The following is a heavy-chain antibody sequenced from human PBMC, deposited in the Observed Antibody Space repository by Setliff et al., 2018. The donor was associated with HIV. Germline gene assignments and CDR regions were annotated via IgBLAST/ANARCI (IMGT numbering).Heavy chain of an antibody. Sequence: GASVKVSCKASGYSFTSYGINWVRQAPGQGLEWMGWISPYNSNTDYAQNFQGRVTMTTDTSTSTVYMELRSLISDDTAVYYCARGVLITFGYQNWFDPWGQGTLVTVS. V-gene: IGHV1-18*01. CDR3: ARGVLITFGYQNWFDP. CDR1: GYSFTSYG. CDR2: ISPYNSNT. D-gene: IGHD3-16*01. J-gene: IGHJ5*02.